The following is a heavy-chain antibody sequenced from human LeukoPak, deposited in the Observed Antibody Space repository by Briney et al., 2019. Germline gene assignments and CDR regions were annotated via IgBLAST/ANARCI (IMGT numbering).Heavy chain of an antibody. J-gene: IGHJ4*02. V-gene: IGHV4-39*01. CDR3: ARHWGSSGWNYFDY. Sequence: SETLSLTCTVSGGSISSSSYYWGWIRQPPGKGLEWIGCIYYSGSTYYNPSLKSRVTISVDTSKNQFSLKLSSVTAADTAVYYCARHWGSSGWNYFDYWGQGTLVTVSS. CDR2: IYYSGST. D-gene: IGHD6-19*01. CDR1: GGSISSSSYY.